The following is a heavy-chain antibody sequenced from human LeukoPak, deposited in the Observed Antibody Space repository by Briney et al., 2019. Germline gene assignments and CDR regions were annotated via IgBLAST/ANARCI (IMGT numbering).Heavy chain of an antibody. CDR3: AKVAAAGTYFDC. V-gene: IGHV3-30*18. CDR1: GFTFSSYG. CDR2: ISYDGSNK. Sequence: PGGSLRLSCAASGFTFSSYGMHWVRQAPGKGLEWVAVISYDGSNKYYADSVKGRFTISRDNSKNTLYLQMNSLRAEDTAVYYCAKVAAAGTYFDCWGQGTLVTVSS. J-gene: IGHJ4*02. D-gene: IGHD6-13*01.